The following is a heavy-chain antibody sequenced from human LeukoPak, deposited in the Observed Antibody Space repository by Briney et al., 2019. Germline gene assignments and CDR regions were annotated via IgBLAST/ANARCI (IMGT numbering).Heavy chain of an antibody. V-gene: IGHV1-2*02. CDR3: ARDYCSSTSCYFDY. CDR1: GYTFTGYY. J-gene: IGHJ4*02. CDR2: INPNSGGT. Sequence: SVKVSCKASGYTFTGYYMHWVRQAPGQGLEWMGWINPNSGGTNYAQKVQGRITMTTDTSTSTAYMELRSLRSDDTAVYYCARDYCSSTSCYFDYWGQGTLVTVSS. D-gene: IGHD2-2*01.